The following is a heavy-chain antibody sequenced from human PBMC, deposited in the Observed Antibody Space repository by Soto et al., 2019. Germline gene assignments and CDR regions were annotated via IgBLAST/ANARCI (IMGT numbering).Heavy chain of an antibody. CDR2: ISGSADST. D-gene: IGHD2-8*01. CDR3: AKTRGAMIYAISVYGMNV. J-gene: IGHJ6*02. Sequence: VQLLESGGGFIHPGGSLRLSCAASGFSFSSFAMNWVRQAPGKGLAWVSIISGSADSTFYADSVKGRFTISRDNSKTTLYLQINSRRAEDTPVYYCAKTRGAMIYAISVYGMNVWGQGTTVTVSS. CDR1: GFSFSSFA. V-gene: IGHV3-23*01.